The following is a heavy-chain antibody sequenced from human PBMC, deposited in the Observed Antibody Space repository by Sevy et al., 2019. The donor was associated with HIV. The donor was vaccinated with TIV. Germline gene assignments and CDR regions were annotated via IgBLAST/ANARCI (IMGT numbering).Heavy chain of an antibody. V-gene: IGHV3-30*02. CDR2: IHVDGREK. Sequence: GGSLRLSCAASGFTLSDSGVHWVRQAPGKGLEWVAFIHVDGREKFYTDSVKGRLTICRDSSKNTVYLQTNSLRGEDTAVYYCAKRPTAAWGQGTMVTVSS. CDR1: GFTLSDSG. J-gene: IGHJ5*02. CDR3: AKRPTAA.